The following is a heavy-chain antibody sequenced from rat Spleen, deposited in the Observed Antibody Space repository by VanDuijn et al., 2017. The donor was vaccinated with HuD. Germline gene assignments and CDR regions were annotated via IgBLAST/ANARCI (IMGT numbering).Heavy chain of an antibody. Sequence: EVQLVETGGGLVQPGRSLKLSCVASGFTFSSYWMYWIRQAPGKGLEWVSTINTNGGSTYYPAALKARFTISRDNAENTVYLQTNSLRSEDTDTYYCTTEDYDGRYHYFDYWGQGVMVTVSS. V-gene: IGHV5-58*01. CDR2: INTNGGST. J-gene: IGHJ2*01. D-gene: IGHD1-12*02. CDR3: TTEDYDGRYHYFDY. CDR1: GFTFSSYW.